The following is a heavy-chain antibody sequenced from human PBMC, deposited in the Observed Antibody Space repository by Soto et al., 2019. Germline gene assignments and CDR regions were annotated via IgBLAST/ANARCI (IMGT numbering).Heavy chain of an antibody. V-gene: IGHV4-59*12. CDR1: GGSMNSYY. Sequence: SETLSLTCTVSGGSMNSYYWTWVRQPPGKGLEWIGYVYDSGTSKYNASLESRITMSLDRSRNQFSLKLNSVTAADTAVYYCARVRREYDNSGPVDYWGQGTLDTVSS. D-gene: IGHD3-22*01. CDR2: VYDSGTS. J-gene: IGHJ4*02. CDR3: ARVRREYDNSGPVDY.